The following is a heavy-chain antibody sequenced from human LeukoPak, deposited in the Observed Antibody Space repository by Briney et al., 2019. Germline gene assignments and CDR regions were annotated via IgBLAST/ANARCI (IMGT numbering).Heavy chain of an antibody. CDR1: GYTFTGYY. V-gene: IGHV1-2*02. CDR3: AKDDYGDYSWFDP. D-gene: IGHD4-17*01. J-gene: IGHJ5*02. Sequence: ASVKVSCKASGYTFTGYYMHWVRQAPGQGLDWMGWINPNSGGTNYAQKFQGRVTMTRDTSISTAYMELSRLRSDDTAVYYCAKDDYGDYSWFDPWGQGTLVTVSS. CDR2: INPNSGGT.